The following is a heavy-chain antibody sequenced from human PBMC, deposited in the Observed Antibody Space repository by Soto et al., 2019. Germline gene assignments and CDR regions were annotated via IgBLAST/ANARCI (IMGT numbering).Heavy chain of an antibody. CDR1: GYTLTELS. CDR2: FDPEDGET. J-gene: IGHJ3*02. V-gene: IGHV1-24*01. D-gene: IGHD4-17*01. CDR3: ATAQSQMTTVSWDAFDS. Sequence: ASVKVSCKVSGYTLTELSMHWVRQAPGKGLEWMGGFDPEDGETIYAQKFQGRVTMTEDTSTDTAYMELSSLRSEDTAVYYCATAQSQMTTVSWDAFDSWGQGTMVTVSS.